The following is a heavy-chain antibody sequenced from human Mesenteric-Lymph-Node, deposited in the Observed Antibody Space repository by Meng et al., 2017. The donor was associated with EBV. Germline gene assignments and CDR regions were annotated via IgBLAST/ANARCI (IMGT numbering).Heavy chain of an antibody. V-gene: IGHV4-4*02. D-gene: IGHD3-16*01. Sequence: RQGVGPGLVKPSGTRSLTCACSVDSISNRNWWSWVRQPPGKGLEWIGEIYYTGSTNYNPSLKSRVSMSVDKSKNEFSLEVNSVTAADTAVYYCASGGVRDPSPPYWGQGALVTVSS. CDR3: ASGGVRDPSPPY. J-gene: IGHJ1*01. CDR1: VDSISNRNW. CDR2: IYYTGST.